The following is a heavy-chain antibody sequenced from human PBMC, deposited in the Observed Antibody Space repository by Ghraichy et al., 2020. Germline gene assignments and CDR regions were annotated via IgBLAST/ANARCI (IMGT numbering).Heavy chain of an antibody. D-gene: IGHD3-22*01. CDR1: GGSVSSSNHY. J-gene: IGHJ5*01. CDR3: SRAKSLYYDGLAYHYDS. CDR2: IYYSGST. Sequence: SETLSLTCSVSGGSVSSSNHYWSWIRQAPGKGLEWIGYIYYSGSTSYNPSLKSRVTLSVDTSKNQFSLKLTSVTAADTAVYFYSRAKSLYYDGLAYHYDSWGQGTLVTVSS. V-gene: IGHV4-61*01.